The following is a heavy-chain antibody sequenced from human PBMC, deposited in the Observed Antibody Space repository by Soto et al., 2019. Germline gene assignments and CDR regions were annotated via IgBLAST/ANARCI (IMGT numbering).Heavy chain of an antibody. Sequence: ASVKVSCKASGYTFTGYYMHWVRQAPGQGLEWMGWINPNSGGTNYAQKFQGWVTMTRDTSISTAYMELSRLRSDDTAVYYCARGKGGSFRPAEYFQHWGQGTLVTVSS. D-gene: IGHD1-26*01. CDR3: ARGKGGSFRPAEYFQH. CDR1: GYTFTGYY. V-gene: IGHV1-2*04. CDR2: INPNSGGT. J-gene: IGHJ1*01.